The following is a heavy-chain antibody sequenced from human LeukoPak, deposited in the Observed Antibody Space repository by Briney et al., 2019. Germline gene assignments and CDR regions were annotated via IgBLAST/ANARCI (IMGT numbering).Heavy chain of an antibody. Sequence: GGSLRLSCAASGITFGSYSVTWVRQAPGKGLEWVANIGPDGSEKHYVESVKGRFTISRDNAKNSLYLQMNGLRADDTAVYYCAIPSSYDGSRYHHAYWGQGTLVSVSS. V-gene: IGHV3-7*01. J-gene: IGHJ4*02. CDR1: GITFGSYS. D-gene: IGHD3-22*01. CDR2: IGPDGSEK. CDR3: AIPSSYDGSRYHHAY.